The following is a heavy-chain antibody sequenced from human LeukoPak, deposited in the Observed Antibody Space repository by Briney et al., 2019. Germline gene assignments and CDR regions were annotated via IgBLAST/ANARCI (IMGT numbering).Heavy chain of an antibody. CDR1: GGSFSGYY. J-gene: IGHJ4*02. Sequence: SETLSLTCAVYGGSFSGYYWSWIRQPPGKGLEWIGEINHSGSTNYNPSLKSRVTISVDTSKNQFSLKLSSVTAADTAVYYCARVVGDGYSDYWGQGTLVTVSS. V-gene: IGHV4-34*01. CDR2: INHSGST. D-gene: IGHD5-24*01. CDR3: ARVVGDGYSDY.